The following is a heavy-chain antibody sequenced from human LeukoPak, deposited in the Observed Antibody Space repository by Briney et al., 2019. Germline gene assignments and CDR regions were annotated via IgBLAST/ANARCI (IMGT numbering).Heavy chain of an antibody. J-gene: IGHJ4*02. D-gene: IGHD6-6*01. CDR2: INHSGST. Sequence: KPSETLSLTCAVYGGSFSGYYWSWIRQPPGKGLEWIGEINHSGSTNYNPSLKSRVTISVDTSKNQFSLKLSSVTAADTAVYYCARAGRRIAARPYYWGQGTLVTVSS. CDR1: GGSFSGYY. CDR3: ARAGRRIAARPYY. V-gene: IGHV4-34*01.